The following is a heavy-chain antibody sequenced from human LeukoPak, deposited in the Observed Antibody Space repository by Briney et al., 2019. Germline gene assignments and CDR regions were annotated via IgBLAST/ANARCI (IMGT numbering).Heavy chain of an antibody. J-gene: IGHJ3*02. CDR3: AREDTIAAAVKIVSFGLDACDI. CDR2: INPSGVST. Sequence: ASVKVSCKASVYTFTSYYMHWVRQAPGQGLEWMGIINPSGVSTSYAQKFQGRVTMTRDTSTSTVYMELSSLRSEDTAVYYCAREDTIAAAVKIVSFGLDACDILGQGTMVTVSS. CDR1: VYTFTSYY. V-gene: IGHV1-46*01. D-gene: IGHD6-13*01.